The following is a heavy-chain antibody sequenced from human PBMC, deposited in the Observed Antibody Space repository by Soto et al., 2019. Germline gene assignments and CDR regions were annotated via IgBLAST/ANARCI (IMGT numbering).Heavy chain of an antibody. CDR3: ARDYGYSSSSYGY. J-gene: IGHJ4*02. V-gene: IGHV1-2*04. Sequence: ASVKVSCKASGYTFTGYYMHWVRQAPGQGLEWMGWINPNSGGTNYAQKFQGWVTMTRDTSISTAYMELSRLRSDDTAVYYCARDYGYSSSSYGYWGQGTLVTVSS. D-gene: IGHD6-6*01. CDR2: INPNSGGT. CDR1: GYTFTGYY.